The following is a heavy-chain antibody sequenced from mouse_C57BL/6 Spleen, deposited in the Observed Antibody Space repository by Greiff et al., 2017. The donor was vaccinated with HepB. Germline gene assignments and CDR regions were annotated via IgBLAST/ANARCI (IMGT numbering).Heavy chain of an antibody. CDR1: GFTFSSYG. D-gene: IGHD2-4*01. Sequence: EVKLVESGGDLVKPGGSLKLSCAASGFTFSSYGMSWVRQTPDKRLEWVATISSGGSYTYYPDSVKGRFTISRDNAKNTLYLQMSSLKSEDTAMYYCARRHYDYDDWFAYWGQGTLVTVSA. J-gene: IGHJ3*01. V-gene: IGHV5-6*02. CDR2: ISSGGSYT. CDR3: ARRHYDYDDWFAY.